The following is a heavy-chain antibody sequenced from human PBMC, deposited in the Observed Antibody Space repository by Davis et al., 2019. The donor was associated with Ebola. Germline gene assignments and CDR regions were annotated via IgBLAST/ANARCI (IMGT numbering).Heavy chain of an antibody. V-gene: IGHV7-4-1*01. D-gene: IGHD6-13*01. Sequence: AASVKVSCKASGYTFTSYAMNWVRQAPGQGLEWMGWINTNTGNPTYAQGFTGRFVFSLDTSVSTVYLHMDSLRPEDTAVYYCARTVSSSWYDRNYYQYYGMDVWGQGTTVTVSS. J-gene: IGHJ6*02. CDR3: ARTVSSSWYDRNYYQYYGMDV. CDR1: GYTFTSYA. CDR2: INTNTGNP.